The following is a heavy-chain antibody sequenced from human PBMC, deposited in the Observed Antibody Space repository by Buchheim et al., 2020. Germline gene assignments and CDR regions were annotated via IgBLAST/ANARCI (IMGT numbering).Heavy chain of an antibody. V-gene: IGHV1-46*01. CDR1: GYTFVSYG. Sequence: QVQLVQSGVEVKKPGASVKVSCKASGYTFVSYGVSWVRQAPGQGLEWMGIINPSGGSTTYAQKFQGRVTMTRDTSTSTVYMELSSLRSEDTAVYYCARDPGSRHGYNYHYYYMDVWGKGTT. J-gene: IGHJ6*03. CDR2: INPSGGST. CDR3: ARDPGSRHGYNYHYYYMDV. D-gene: IGHD5-24*01.